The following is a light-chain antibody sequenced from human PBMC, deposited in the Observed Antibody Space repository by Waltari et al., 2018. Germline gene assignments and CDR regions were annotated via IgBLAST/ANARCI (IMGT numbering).Light chain of an antibody. V-gene: IGKV4-1*01. CDR3: QQYYRTPWT. Sequence: DIVMTQSPDSLAVSLGERATINCKSSQSVFYSSNNKNFLGWYQQKAGQPPNLLIYWASTRESGVPDRFRGSGSGTDFTLTISSLQAEDVAVYYCQQYYRTPWTFGQGTKVEIK. CDR1: QSVFYSSNNKNF. CDR2: WAS. J-gene: IGKJ1*01.